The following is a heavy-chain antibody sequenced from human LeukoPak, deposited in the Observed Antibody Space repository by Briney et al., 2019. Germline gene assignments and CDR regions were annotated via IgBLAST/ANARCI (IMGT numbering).Heavy chain of an antibody. Sequence: GGSLRLSCAASGFTVSSDYTSWVRQAPGKGLEWVSVIYSGGSTYYADSVKGRFTISRDNSKNTLYLQMNSLRAEDTAVYYCAKAGIYDFVWGSYLVDWGQGTLVTVSS. D-gene: IGHD3-16*01. J-gene: IGHJ4*02. V-gene: IGHV3-53*01. CDR2: IYSGGST. CDR1: GFTVSSDY. CDR3: AKAGIYDFVWGSYLVD.